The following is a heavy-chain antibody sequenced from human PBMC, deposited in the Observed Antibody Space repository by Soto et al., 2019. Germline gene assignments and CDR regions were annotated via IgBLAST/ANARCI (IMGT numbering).Heavy chain of an antibody. V-gene: IGHV5-51*01. Sequence: GESLKISCKGSGYSFPSQWIGWVRQTPGKGLEWMGSIYPADSDTRYSPPFQGQVIISAEKYISTAYLEWSSLKASDSAMYYCARHEATYYNFYGMDVWGQGTRSQSP. CDR1: GYSFPSQW. CDR2: IYPADSDT. CDR3: ARHEATYYNFYGMDV. J-gene: IGHJ6*02.